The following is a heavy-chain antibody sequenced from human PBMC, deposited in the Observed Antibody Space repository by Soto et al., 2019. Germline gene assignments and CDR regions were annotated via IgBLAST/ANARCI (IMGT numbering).Heavy chain of an antibody. V-gene: IGHV1-46*04. D-gene: IGHD2-2*02. CDR3: ARRSGYCSSTSCYTSDAFDI. Sequence: ASVKVSCKASGYTFTNYYIHWVRQAPGQGLEGMGVINPSGGVTNYAHELQGRVSMTRDVSTSTVYMELSSLRSEDTAVYYCARRSGYCSSTSCYTSDAFDIWGQGTMVTVSS. CDR2: INPSGGVT. CDR1: GYTFTNYY. J-gene: IGHJ3*02.